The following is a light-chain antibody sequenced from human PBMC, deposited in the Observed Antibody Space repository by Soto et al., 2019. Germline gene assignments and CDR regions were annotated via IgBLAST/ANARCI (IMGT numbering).Light chain of an antibody. CDR2: DVN. CDR3: CSYAGSYTLV. Sequence: QAVVTQPRSVSGSPGQSVTLSCTGTSSDVGGYHYVSWYQHHPGKAPKIIIYDVNKRPSGVPDRFSGSKSGNTASLTISGLQTEDEADYYCCSYAGSYTLVFGGGTKVTVL. V-gene: IGLV2-11*01. CDR1: SSDVGGYHY. J-gene: IGLJ2*01.